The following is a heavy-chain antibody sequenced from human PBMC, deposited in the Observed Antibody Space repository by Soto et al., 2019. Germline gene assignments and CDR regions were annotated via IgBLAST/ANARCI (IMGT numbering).Heavy chain of an antibody. Sequence: QVQLVQSGAEVKKPGSSVKVFCKASGGTFSSYAISWVRQAPGQGLEWMGGIIPIFGTANYAQKFQGRVTITADESTITAYMELSSLRSEDTAVYYCARDLVVVVPAAIRDEAFDLWGQGTMVTVSS. J-gene: IGHJ3*01. CDR3: ARDLVVVVPAAIRDEAFDL. CDR1: GGTFSSYA. V-gene: IGHV1-69*01. CDR2: IIPIFGTA. D-gene: IGHD2-2*02.